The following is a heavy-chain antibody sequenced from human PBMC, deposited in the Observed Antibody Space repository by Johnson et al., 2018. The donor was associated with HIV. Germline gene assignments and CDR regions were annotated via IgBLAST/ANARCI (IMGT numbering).Heavy chain of an antibody. CDR3: ARDRRDDLYSHQLVLRGQNAFDI. V-gene: IGHV3-7*01. D-gene: IGHD1-26*01. CDR2: IKQDGSEK. Sequence: MLLVESGGGLVQPGGSLRLSCTASGFVVNDNYMTWVRQAPGKGLEWVANIKQDGSEKYYVDSVKGRFTISRDNAKNSLYLQMNSLRVEDTAVYYCARDRRDDLYSHQLVLRGQNAFDIWGQGTMVTVSS. CDR1: GFVVNDNY. J-gene: IGHJ3*02.